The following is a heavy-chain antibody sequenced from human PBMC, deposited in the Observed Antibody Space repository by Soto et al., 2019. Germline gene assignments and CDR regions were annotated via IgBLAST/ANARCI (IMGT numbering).Heavy chain of an antibody. J-gene: IGHJ4*02. CDR1: GGTFSSYA. CDR3: ATALLYSYGYTQALGY. Sequence: GASVKVSCKASGGTFSSYAISWVRQAPGQGLEWMGGIIPIFGTANYAQKFQGRVTITADESTSTAYMELSSLRSEDTAVYYCATALLYSYGYTQALGYWGQGTLVTVSS. D-gene: IGHD5-18*01. CDR2: IIPIFGTA. V-gene: IGHV1-69*13.